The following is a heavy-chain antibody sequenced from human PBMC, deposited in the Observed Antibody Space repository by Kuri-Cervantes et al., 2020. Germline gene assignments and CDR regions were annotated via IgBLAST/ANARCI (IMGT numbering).Heavy chain of an antibody. Sequence: SGLTLSKPTQTLTPTCTFSGFSLSTSGVGVGWIRQPPGKALEWLALIYWKDDKRYSPSLKSRLTITKDTSKNQVVLTMTNMDPVDTATYYCARQYYDFWSGYYYYGMDVWGQGTTVTVSS. CDR3: ARQYYDFWSGYYYYGMDV. D-gene: IGHD3-3*01. V-gene: IGHV2-5*01. J-gene: IGHJ6*02. CDR2: IYWKDDK. CDR1: GFSLSTSGVG.